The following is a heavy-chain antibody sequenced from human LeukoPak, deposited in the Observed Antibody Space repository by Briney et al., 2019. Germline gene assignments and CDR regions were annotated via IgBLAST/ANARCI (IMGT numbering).Heavy chain of an antibody. V-gene: IGHV4-30-4*01. CDR2: IYYGGTT. J-gene: IGHJ4*02. Sequence: SQTLSLTCTVSGGSISNGDYYWSWIRQPPGKGLEWIGYIYYGGTTYYNPSLKSRVTISLDTSKNQFSLELSSVTAADTAVFYCARDRGYGGNNFDHWGQGTLVTVSS. CDR1: GGSISNGDYY. CDR3: ARDRGYGGNNFDH. D-gene: IGHD4-23*01.